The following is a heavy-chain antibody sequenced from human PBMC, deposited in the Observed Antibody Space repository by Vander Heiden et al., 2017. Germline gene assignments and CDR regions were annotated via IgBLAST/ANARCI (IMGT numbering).Heavy chain of an antibody. Sequence: GRSLRLSCAASGFTFSSYAMHWVRQAPGKGLEWVAVISYDGSNKYYADSVKGRFTISRDNSKNTRDLKMNSMSAEEKAVYYCAREGGDLERRQGAFDIWGQGTMVTVSS. V-gene: IGHV3-30-3*01. CDR3: AREGGDLERRQGAFDI. D-gene: IGHD1-1*01. CDR2: ISYDGSNK. J-gene: IGHJ3*02. CDR1: GFTFSSYA.